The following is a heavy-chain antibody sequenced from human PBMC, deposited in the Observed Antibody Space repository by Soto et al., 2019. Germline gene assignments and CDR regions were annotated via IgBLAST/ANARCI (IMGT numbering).Heavy chain of an antibody. CDR1: GGSISSSSYY. CDR2: IYYSGRT. Sequence: SETRSLTWTVSGGSISSSSYYGGWIRQPPGKGLEWIGPIYYSGRTYYNPSLKSRVTISVDTSKNQFSLKLSSVTAADTAVYYCARRGSGGIAVAGTSFDYWGQGTLVTVSS. J-gene: IGHJ4*02. D-gene: IGHD6-19*01. V-gene: IGHV4-39*01. CDR3: ARRGSGGIAVAGTSFDY.